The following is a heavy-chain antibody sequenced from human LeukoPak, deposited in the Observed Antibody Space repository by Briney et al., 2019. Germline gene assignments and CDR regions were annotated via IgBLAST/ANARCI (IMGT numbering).Heavy chain of an antibody. CDR1: GYTFTGYY. V-gene: IGHV1-2*02. J-gene: IGHJ4*02. CDR2: INPNSGGT. CDR3: ARGGLVYYGSGRGYFDY. D-gene: IGHD3-10*01. Sequence: ASVKVSCKASGYTFTGYYMHWVRHSPEQGLEWMGWINPNSGGTNYAQKFQGRVTMTRDTSISTAYMELSRLRSDDTAVYYCARGGLVYYGSGRGYFDYWGQGTLVTVSS.